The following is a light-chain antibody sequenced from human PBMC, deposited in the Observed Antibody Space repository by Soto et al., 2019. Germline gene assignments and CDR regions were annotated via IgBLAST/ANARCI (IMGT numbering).Light chain of an antibody. J-gene: IGKJ2*01. Sequence: ENVLTQSPGTLSLSPGERATLSCRASQSVNRRYLAWYQQRPGLPPRLLIYDAISRATVIPDRFSGSGSGTDFTRTISRLEAEDFAVYFCQQYGTSPYTFGQGTKLEIK. V-gene: IGKV3-20*01. CDR2: DAI. CDR3: QQYGTSPYT. CDR1: QSVNRRY.